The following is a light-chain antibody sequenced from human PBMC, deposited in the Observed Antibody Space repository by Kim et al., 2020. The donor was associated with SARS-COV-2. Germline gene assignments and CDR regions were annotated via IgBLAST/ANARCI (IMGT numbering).Light chain of an antibody. CDR1: SLRSYY. J-gene: IGLJ2*01. CDR2: GKN. Sequence: VALGQKVRITCQGDSLRSYYTTWFQQKPGQAPIVVVYGKNNRPSGIPARFSGSSSGNTASLTITGTQAGDEADYYCNSRDNNDNVLFGGGTRLTVL. CDR3: NSRDNNDNVL. V-gene: IGLV3-19*01.